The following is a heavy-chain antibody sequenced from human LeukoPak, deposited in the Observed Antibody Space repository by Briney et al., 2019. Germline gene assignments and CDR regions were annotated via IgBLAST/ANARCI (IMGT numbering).Heavy chain of an antibody. CDR3: ARDAGGTWFDP. Sequence: SETLSLTCTVSGASISSYCWSWVRQSPGKGLEWIGYVNSNGGTYNNPSLKSRVTVSLDMSKNQFSLKLSPATAADTAVYYCARDAGGTWFDPWGQGILVTVSS. J-gene: IGHJ5*02. V-gene: IGHV4-59*01. CDR2: VNSNGGT. CDR1: GASISSYC.